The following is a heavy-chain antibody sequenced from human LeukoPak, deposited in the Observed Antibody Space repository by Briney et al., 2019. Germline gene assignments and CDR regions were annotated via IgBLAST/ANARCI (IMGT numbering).Heavy chain of an antibody. CDR2: IYPGDSDT. CDR3: ARRRHCSSGSCEDFDY. V-gene: IGHV5-51*01. D-gene: IGHD2-15*01. CDR1: GYRFANYW. Sequence: GESLKISCKGSGYRFANYWIGWVRQMPGKGLEWMGTIYPGDSDTRYSPSFQGQVTISADKFISTAYLQWSSLKASDTAMYYCARRRHCSSGSCEDFDYWGQGTLVTVSS. J-gene: IGHJ4*02.